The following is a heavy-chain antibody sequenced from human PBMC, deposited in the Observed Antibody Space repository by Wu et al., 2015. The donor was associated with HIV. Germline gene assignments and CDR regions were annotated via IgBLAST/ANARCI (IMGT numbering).Heavy chain of an antibody. CDR2: INPNRGGV. J-gene: IGHJ4*02. CDR1: GYAFTDYH. D-gene: IGHD4-11*01. CDR3: ARLQSLHGLYSNADY. V-gene: IGHV1-2*02. Sequence: QEQLVQAGAAVKKPGASVKVSCKASGYAFTDYHIHWVRKTPGQGLEWMGWINPNRGGVKYAQKFQGRVTMTRDTAVSTAYMELNSLTSDDTAVYYCARLQSLHGLYSNADYWGQGTLVTVSS.